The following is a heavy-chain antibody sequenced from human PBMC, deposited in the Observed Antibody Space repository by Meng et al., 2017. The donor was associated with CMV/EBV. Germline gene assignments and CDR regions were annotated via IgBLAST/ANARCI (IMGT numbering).Heavy chain of an antibody. CDR1: GGSISSYY. V-gene: IGHV4-59*01. CDR2: IYYSGST. Sequence: QVQLQESGPGLVKPSETLSLTCTVSGGSISSYYWSWIRQPPGKGLEWIGYIYYSGSTNYNPSLKSRVTISVDTSKNQFSLKLSSVTAADTAVYYCARDMGFYDSGMAPFDPWGQGTLVTVSS. D-gene: IGHD3-10*01. CDR3: ARDMGFYDSGMAPFDP. J-gene: IGHJ5*02.